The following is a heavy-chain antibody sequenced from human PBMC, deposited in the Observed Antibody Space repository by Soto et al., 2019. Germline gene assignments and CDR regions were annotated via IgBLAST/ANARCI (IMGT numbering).Heavy chain of an antibody. Sequence: HEQLVQSGAEVKQPGASVRVSCKASGNTHTIYFIHWLRQARGQGLEWMGWINSVSGGTNYAHKFQGRVTMTRHTSTAPAFMELWGLRSDDTAVYFCARGGSYYAHWGQGTLVTVSS. V-gene: IGHV1-2*02. CDR1: GNTHTIYF. D-gene: IGHD3-10*01. J-gene: IGHJ4*02. CDR3: ARGGSYYAH. CDR2: INSVSGGT.